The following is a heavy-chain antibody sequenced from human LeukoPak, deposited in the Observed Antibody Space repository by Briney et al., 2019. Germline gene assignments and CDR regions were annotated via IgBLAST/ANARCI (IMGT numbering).Heavy chain of an antibody. V-gene: IGHV1-8*01. CDR2: MNPNRGNT. CDR1: GYTFTSYE. Sequence: ASVKVSCKASGYTFTSYELNWVRQATGQGLEWMGWMNPNRGNTGYAQKFQGRVTMTRNTSISTAYMELSSLSSEDTAVYYCARGPNIVVVPAAIRVYYSYYMAVWGRGTTVTASS. D-gene: IGHD2-2*02. CDR3: ARGPNIVVVPAAIRVYYSYYMAV. J-gene: IGHJ6*03.